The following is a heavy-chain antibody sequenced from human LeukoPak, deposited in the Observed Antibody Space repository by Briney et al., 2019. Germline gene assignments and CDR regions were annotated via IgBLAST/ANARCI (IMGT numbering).Heavy chain of an antibody. CDR2: ITPMFGTA. CDR3: ARDAAIFDSSGYYFLW. CDR1: GGTFSGSG. D-gene: IGHD3-22*01. J-gene: IGHJ4*02. V-gene: IGHV1-69*01. Sequence: GASVKVSCKASGGTFSGSGISWVRQAPGQGLEWMGGITPMFGTANYAQKFQGRVTITADESTSTAYLELTSLRSEDTAIYYCARDAAIFDSSGYYFLWWGQGALVTVSS.